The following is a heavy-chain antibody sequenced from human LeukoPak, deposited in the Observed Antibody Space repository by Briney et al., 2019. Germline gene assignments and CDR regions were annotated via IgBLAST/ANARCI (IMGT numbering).Heavy chain of an antibody. J-gene: IGHJ4*02. CDR1: GYSFTGFF. CDR3: ATTYDLSY. D-gene: IGHD5-12*01. Sequence: GASVKVSCKASGYSFTGFFMHWVRQAPGQGLEWMGWINPSSGDTHYVQKFQGRVTMTRDTSIGAAYMELSRLRSDDTAMYYCATTYDLSYWGQGTLVTVSS. V-gene: IGHV1-2*02. CDR2: INPSSGDT.